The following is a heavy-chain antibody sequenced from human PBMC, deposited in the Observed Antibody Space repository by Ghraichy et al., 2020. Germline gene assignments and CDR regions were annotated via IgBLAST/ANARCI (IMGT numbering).Heavy chain of an antibody. D-gene: IGHD6-13*01. CDR2: IKQDGSEK. CDR1: GFTFSSYW. Sequence: GGSLRLSCAASGFTFSSYWMSWVRQAPGKGLEWVANIKQDGSEKYYVDSVKGRFTISRDNAKNSLYLQMNSLRAEDTAVYYCARGMRIAAAGTVDAFDIWGQGTMVTVSS. CDR3: ARGMRIAAAGTVDAFDI. V-gene: IGHV3-7*01. J-gene: IGHJ3*02.